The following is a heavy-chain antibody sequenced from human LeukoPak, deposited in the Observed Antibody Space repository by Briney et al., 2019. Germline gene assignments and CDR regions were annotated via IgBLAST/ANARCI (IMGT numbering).Heavy chain of an antibody. Sequence: SVKVSCKASGGTFPSYAFSWVRRAAGQGLEWMGRIIPLIGVTDSAQKFRDRVTITADKSTSTAYMELTSLRSEDTAVYYCATYNVDNYDTSDGMDVWGQGTSVTVSS. CDR3: ATYNVDNYDTSDGMDV. CDR2: IIPLIGVT. CDR1: GGTFPSYA. J-gene: IGHJ6*02. D-gene: IGHD3-22*01. V-gene: IGHV1-69*04.